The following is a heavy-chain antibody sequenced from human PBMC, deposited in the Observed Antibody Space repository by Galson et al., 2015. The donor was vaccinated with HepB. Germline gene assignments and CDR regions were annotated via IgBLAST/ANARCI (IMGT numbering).Heavy chain of an antibody. CDR1: GYTFTTYG. Sequence: SVKVSCKASGYTFTTYGISWVRQAPGQGLEWMGWISAYNGNTNYALKLQGRVTITTDTSTSTVYMEVRSLRSDDTAVYYCARARYNISPPDYWGQGTLVTVSS. J-gene: IGHJ4*02. CDR2: ISAYNGNT. CDR3: ARARYNISPPDY. V-gene: IGHV1-18*01. D-gene: IGHD1-14*01.